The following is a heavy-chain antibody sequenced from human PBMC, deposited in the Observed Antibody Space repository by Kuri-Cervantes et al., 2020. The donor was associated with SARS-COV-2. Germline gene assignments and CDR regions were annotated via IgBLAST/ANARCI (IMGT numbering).Heavy chain of an antibody. D-gene: IGHD1-1*01. J-gene: IGHJ4*02. Sequence: SETLSLTCAVSGGSISSGGYYWSWIRQPPGKGLEWIGYIYYSGSTNYNPSLKSRVTISVDTSKNQFSLKLSSVTAADTAVYYCARVRVPPYFDYWGQGTLVTVSS. CDR1: GGSISSGGYY. V-gene: IGHV4-61*08. CDR3: ARVRVPPYFDY. CDR2: IYYSGST.